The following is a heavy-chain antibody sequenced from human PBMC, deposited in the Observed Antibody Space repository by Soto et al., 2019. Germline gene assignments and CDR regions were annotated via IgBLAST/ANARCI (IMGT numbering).Heavy chain of an antibody. CDR1: GYTFTSYG. V-gene: IGHV1-18*01. CDR2: ISPYNGNT. J-gene: IGHJ6*02. CDR3: AREGGDIYYYCGMDV. D-gene: IGHD3-16*01. Sequence: QVQLVQSGAEVKKPGASVKVSCKAPGYTFTSYGISGVRQAPGHGLEGREWISPYNGNTNYPQKLQARATVTTDTSTSRACMELRSLRFDDTGVYYCAREGGDIYYYCGMDVWGQGTTVTVSS.